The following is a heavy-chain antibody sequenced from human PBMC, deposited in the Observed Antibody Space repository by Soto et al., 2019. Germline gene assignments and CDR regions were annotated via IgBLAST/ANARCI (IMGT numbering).Heavy chain of an antibody. D-gene: IGHD6-6*01. CDR1: GFTVSSNY. CDR3: ARVARYSSSTNYYYGMDV. J-gene: IGHJ6*02. Sequence: PGGSLRLSCAASGFTVSSNYMSWVRQAPGKGLEWVSVIYSGGSTYYADSVKGRCTISRDNSKNTLYLQMNSLRAEDTAVYYCARVARYSSSTNYYYGMDVWGQGTTVTVSS. CDR2: IYSGGST. V-gene: IGHV3-53*01.